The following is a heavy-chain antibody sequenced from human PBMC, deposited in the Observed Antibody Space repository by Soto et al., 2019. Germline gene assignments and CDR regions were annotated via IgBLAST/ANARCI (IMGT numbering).Heavy chain of an antibody. Sequence: EVQLVESGGGLVKPGGSLGLSCAASGFTFPNAWMVWVRQPPGQGLEWVARVKNKVDGGAIDYAAAVKGRFTISRDDSQNTLSLTMNSLTAEDTAVYYSTADVPGDRTNWGFDYWGQGILVTVSS. CDR1: GFTFPNAW. D-gene: IGHD7-27*01. CDR3: TADVPGDRTNWGFDY. J-gene: IGHJ4*02. CDR2: VKNKVDGGAI. V-gene: IGHV3-15*07.